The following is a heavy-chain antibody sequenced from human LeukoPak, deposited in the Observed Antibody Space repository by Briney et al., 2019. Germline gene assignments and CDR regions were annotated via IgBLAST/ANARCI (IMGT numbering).Heavy chain of an antibody. CDR2: INPNSGGT. Sequence: ASVKVSCKASGYSFTDYYIHWVRQAPGQGLEWMGWINPNSGGTNYAQKFQGRVTMTRDTSISTAYMELSRLRSDDTAVYYCARVSLLWFGEFDYWGQGTLVTVSS. V-gene: IGHV1-2*02. CDR1: GYSFTDYY. J-gene: IGHJ4*02. CDR3: ARVSLLWFGEFDY. D-gene: IGHD3-10*01.